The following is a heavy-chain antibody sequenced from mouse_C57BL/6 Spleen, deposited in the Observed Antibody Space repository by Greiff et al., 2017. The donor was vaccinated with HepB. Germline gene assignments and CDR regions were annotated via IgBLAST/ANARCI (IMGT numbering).Heavy chain of an antibody. V-gene: IGHV1-9*01. CDR1: GYTFTGYW. CDR2: ILPGRGST. J-gene: IGHJ3*01. D-gene: IGHD2-2*01. Sequence: QVQLQQSGAELMKPGASVKLSCKATGYTFTGYWIEWVKQRPGHGLEWIGEILPGRGSTNYNQKFKGKATFTADTSSNTAYMQLSSLTTEDSAIYYCARYYGYDGFAYWGQGTLVTVSA. CDR3: ARYYGYDGFAY.